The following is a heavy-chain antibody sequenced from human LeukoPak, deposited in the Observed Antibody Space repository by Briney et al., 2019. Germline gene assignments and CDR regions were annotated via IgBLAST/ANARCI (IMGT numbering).Heavy chain of an antibody. D-gene: IGHD3-22*01. J-gene: IGHJ4*02. V-gene: IGHV3-23*01. Sequence: GGSLRLSCEASGFTFSSYAMSWVRQAPGKGLEWVSAISGSGGSTYYADSVKGRFTISRDNSKNTLYLQMNSLRAEDTAVYYCAKDPIHYYDSSGYYGDYWGQGTLVTVSS. CDR2: ISGSGGST. CDR1: GFTFSSYA. CDR3: AKDPIHYYDSSGYYGDY.